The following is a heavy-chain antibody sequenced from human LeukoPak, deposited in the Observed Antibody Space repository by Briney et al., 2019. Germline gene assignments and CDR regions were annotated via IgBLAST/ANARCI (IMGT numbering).Heavy chain of an antibody. V-gene: IGHV4-59*01. CDR3: ARGQHSYGYFNGFDY. J-gene: IGHJ4*02. CDR2: IYYSGST. CDR1: GGSIGSYY. D-gene: IGHD5-18*01. Sequence: PSETLSLTCTVSGGSIGSYYWNWIRQPPGKGLEWIGYIYYSGSTNYNPSLESRVTMSVDTSKNQFSLKLSSVTAADTAVYYCARGQHSYGYFNGFDYWGQGTLVTVSS.